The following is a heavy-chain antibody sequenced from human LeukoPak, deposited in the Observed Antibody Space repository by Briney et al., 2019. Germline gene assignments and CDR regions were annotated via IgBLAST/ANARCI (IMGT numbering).Heavy chain of an antibody. J-gene: IGHJ3*02. V-gene: IGHV3-48*02. CDR2: ITSDSSAM. CDR1: GFTFSTYS. Sequence: GGSLRLSCVASGFTFSTYSIKWIRQAPGKGLEWISYITSDSSAMSYAGSVKGRFTISRDNAKNSLYLHMNSLSDEDTAMYFCVRDLLWAFDIWGQGTMVTVSS. CDR3: VRDLLWAFDI. D-gene: IGHD2-21*01.